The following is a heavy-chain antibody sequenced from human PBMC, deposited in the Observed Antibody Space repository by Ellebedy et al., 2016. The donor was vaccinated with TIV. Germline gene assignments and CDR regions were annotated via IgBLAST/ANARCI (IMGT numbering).Heavy chain of an antibody. J-gene: IGHJ4*02. CDR2: IYYSGYT. V-gene: IGHV4-30-4*01. D-gene: IGHD2-2*01. CDR1: GGSISGDYY. Sequence: MPSETLSLTCTVSGGSISGDYYWTWIRQPPGKGLEWIGYIYYSGYTYYNPSLKSRVTISVDTSKNQFSLKLSSVTAADTAVYYCARGVRGYCISTSCSEAKPDDYWGQGTLVTVSS. CDR3: ARGVRGYCISTSCSEAKPDDY.